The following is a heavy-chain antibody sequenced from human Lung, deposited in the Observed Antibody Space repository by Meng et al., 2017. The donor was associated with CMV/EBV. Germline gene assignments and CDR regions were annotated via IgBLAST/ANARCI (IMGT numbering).Heavy chain of an antibody. CDR1: GFTFRTYA. J-gene: IGHJ4*02. V-gene: IGHV3-23*01. CDR2: ISGSGGTT. D-gene: IGHD6-19*01. CDR3: AKELHSGWSYYFDY. Sequence: GGSLRLXCAASGFTFRTYAMSWVRQVPGKGLEWVSSISGSGGTTHYVDSVKGRFTISKDTSRDTLYLQMNSLRAEDTAVYYCAKELHSGWSYYFDYWGQGDXVTVSS.